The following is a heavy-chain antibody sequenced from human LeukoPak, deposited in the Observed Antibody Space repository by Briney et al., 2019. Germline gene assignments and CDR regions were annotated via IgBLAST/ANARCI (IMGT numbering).Heavy chain of an antibody. CDR1: GYTFTSYY. J-gene: IGHJ6*02. Sequence: ASVTVSCKASGYTFTSYYMHWVRQAPGQGLEWMGIINPSGGSTSYAQKFQGRVTMTRDTSTSTVYMELSSLRSEDTAVYYCARDLGGSSSLFYYYYYGMDVWGQGTTVTVSS. V-gene: IGHV1-46*01. CDR2: INPSGGST. CDR3: ARDLGGSSSLFYYYYYGMDV. D-gene: IGHD6-6*01.